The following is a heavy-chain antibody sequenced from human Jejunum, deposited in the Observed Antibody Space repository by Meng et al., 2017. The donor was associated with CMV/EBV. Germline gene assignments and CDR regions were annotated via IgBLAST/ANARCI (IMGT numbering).Heavy chain of an antibody. J-gene: IGHJ4*02. D-gene: IGHD3-22*01. CDR3: AKVSYYDRSGYYVADYFEY. V-gene: IGHV3-23*01. CDR2: ISSSDISK. CDR1: A. Sequence: ALSWVREAQGKGLEWVAGISSSDISKYYADSVRGRFTISRDNSKNTVYLQMNSLRDEDTAVYYCAKVSYYDRSGYYVADYFEYWGQGTLVTVSS.